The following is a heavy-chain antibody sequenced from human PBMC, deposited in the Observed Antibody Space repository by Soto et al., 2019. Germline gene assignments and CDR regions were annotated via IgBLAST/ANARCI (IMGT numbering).Heavy chain of an antibody. CDR3: AREGTTYYYGMDV. CDR2: ISYDGSNK. CDR1: GFTFSSYA. D-gene: IGHD1-7*01. Sequence: PGGSLRLSCAASGFTFSSYAMHWVRQAPGKGLEWVAVISYDGSNKYYADSVKGRFTISRDNSKNTLYLQMNSLRAEDTAVHYCAREGTTYYYGMDVWGQGTTVTVSS. J-gene: IGHJ6*02. V-gene: IGHV3-30-3*01.